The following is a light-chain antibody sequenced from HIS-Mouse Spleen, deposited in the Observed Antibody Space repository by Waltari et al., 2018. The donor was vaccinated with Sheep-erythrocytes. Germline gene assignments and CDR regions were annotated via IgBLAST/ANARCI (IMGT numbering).Light chain of an antibody. Sequence: DMVMTQSPLSLPVTPGEPASISCRSSQSLLHSNGYNYLGWYLQKPGQSPQLLIYLGSNRASGVPDRLSGSGSGTDFTLKISRVEAEDVGVYYCIQALQTMYTVDQGTRLGI. V-gene: IGKV2-28*01. CDR3: IQALQTMYT. J-gene: IGKJ2*01. CDR1: QSLLHSNGYNY. CDR2: LGS.